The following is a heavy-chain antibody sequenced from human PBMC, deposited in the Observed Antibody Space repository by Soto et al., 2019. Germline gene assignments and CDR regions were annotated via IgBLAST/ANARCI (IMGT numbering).Heavy chain of an antibody. V-gene: IGHV3-21*01. J-gene: IGHJ4*02. CDR3: ARKGVSNFDF. CDR1: GFTFTTYT. CDR2: ISSRSGSSK. Sequence: LSLSCAASGFTFTTYTMTWVRQAPGKGLEWVSVISSRSGSSKYYADSVKGRFTISRDNAKNSLYLQMNSLSADDTAMYYCARKGVSNFDFWGQGTLVPVYS. D-gene: IGHD2-8*01.